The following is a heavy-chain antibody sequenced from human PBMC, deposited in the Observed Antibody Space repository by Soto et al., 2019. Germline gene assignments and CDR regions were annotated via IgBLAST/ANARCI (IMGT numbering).Heavy chain of an antibody. D-gene: IGHD3-16*02. CDR2: IYGDDDQ. CDR3: AHRLPALSGKLFDP. J-gene: IGHJ5*02. V-gene: IGHV2-5*02. Sequence: QITLKESGPTLVKPTQTLTLTCNFSGFSLSTREMGVGWIRQPPGKALEWLALIYGDDDQRYSPSLKSRLTVTKDAPKNQVVLTITNMDPVDTATYYCAHRLPALSGKLFDPWGQGTLVTVSS. CDR1: GFSLSTREMG.